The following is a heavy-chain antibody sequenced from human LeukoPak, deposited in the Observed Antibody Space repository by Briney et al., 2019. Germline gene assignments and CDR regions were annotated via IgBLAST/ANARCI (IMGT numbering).Heavy chain of an antibody. Sequence: GGSLRLSCAASGFTFSSCGMHWVRQAPGKGLEWVAFIRYDGSNKYYADSVKGRFTISRDNSKNTLYLQMNSLRAEDTAVYSCAKDWALHLAVVPASSHMDVWGKGTTVTVSS. CDR3: AKDWALHLAVVPASSHMDV. V-gene: IGHV3-30*02. CDR2: IRYDGSNK. J-gene: IGHJ6*03. D-gene: IGHD2-2*01. CDR1: GFTFSSCG.